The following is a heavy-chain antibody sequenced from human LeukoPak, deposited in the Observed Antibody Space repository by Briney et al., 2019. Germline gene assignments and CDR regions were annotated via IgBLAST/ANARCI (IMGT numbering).Heavy chain of an antibody. Sequence: SETLSLTCAVYGGSFSGYYWSWIRQHPGKGLEWIGYIYYSGSTNYNPSLKSRVTISVDTSKNQFSLKLSSVTAADTAVYYCARGRGTDYGDYGGDYWGQGTLVTVSS. CDR2: IYYSGST. CDR1: GGSFSGYY. J-gene: IGHJ4*02. D-gene: IGHD4-17*01. V-gene: IGHV4-34*01. CDR3: ARGRGTDYGDYGGDY.